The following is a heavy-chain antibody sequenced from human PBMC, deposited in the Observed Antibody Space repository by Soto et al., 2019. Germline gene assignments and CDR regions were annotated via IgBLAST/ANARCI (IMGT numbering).Heavy chain of an antibody. Sequence: SVKVSCKASGGTFSSYAISWVRQAPGQGLEWMGGIIPIFGTANYAQKFQGRVTITADESTSPAYMELSSLRSEDTAVYYCARGNYDILTGYFSDYWGQGTLVTVSS. J-gene: IGHJ4*02. CDR3: ARGNYDILTGYFSDY. D-gene: IGHD3-9*01. CDR2: IIPIFGTA. CDR1: GGTFSSYA. V-gene: IGHV1-69*13.